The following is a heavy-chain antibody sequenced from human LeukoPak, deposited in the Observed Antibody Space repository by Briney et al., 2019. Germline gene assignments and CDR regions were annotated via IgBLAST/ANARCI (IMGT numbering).Heavy chain of an antibody. J-gene: IGHJ6*02. Sequence: ASVKVSCKASGYTFTSYGISWVRQAPGQGLEWMGWISAYNGNTNYAQKLQGRVTMTTDTSTSTAYMELRSLRSDDTAVYYCGRDNAIFGVVYGMDVWGQGTTVTVSS. CDR3: GRDNAIFGVVYGMDV. CDR2: ISAYNGNT. D-gene: IGHD3-3*01. CDR1: GYTFTSYG. V-gene: IGHV1-18*01.